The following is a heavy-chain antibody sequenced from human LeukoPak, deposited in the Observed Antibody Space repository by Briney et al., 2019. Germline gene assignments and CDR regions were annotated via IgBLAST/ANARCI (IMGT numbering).Heavy chain of an antibody. J-gene: IGHJ5*02. CDR1: GASLRSYY. V-gene: IGHV4-59*01. CDR2: ISDTGKN. CDR3: ATGYYEPFAT. Sequence: SETLSLTCSVSGASLRSYYWDWLRQSPGKGLEWIGYISDTGKNDAHPSLKSRVSISLDMSKKQFSLRLRSVTAAESAVYYCATGYYEPFATWGPGILVTVSS. D-gene: IGHD1-26*01.